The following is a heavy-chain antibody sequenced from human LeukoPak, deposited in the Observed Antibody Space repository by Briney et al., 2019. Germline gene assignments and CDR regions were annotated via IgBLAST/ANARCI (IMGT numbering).Heavy chain of an antibody. CDR2: ISDNGDNT. V-gene: IGHV3-64D*08. D-gene: IGHD1-26*01. CDR3: IKDLSGTWSFDY. J-gene: IGHJ4*02. CDR1: GFTFNKYA. Sequence: GGSLRLSCAASGFTFNKYAMHWVRQAPGKGLEYVSTISDNGDNTCYADSVKGRFIISRDNSKNTLYLQMNSLRVEDTAVYYCIKDLSGTWSFDYWGQGTLLIVSS.